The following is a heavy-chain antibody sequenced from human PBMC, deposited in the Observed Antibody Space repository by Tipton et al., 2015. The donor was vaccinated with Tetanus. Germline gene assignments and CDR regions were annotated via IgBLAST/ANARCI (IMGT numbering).Heavy chain of an antibody. CDR1: GYSISSGYF. CDR2: IFHSGTT. J-gene: IGHJ5*02. CDR3: ARAKDFWSGLVP. D-gene: IGHD3-3*01. V-gene: IGHV4-38-2*01. Sequence: TLSLTCAVSGYSISSGYFWGWIRQPPGKGLEWIGSIFHSGTTYDNPSLKSRVTISVDTSKNQFSLKLSSVTAADTAVYYCARAKDFWSGLVPWGQGTLVTVSS.